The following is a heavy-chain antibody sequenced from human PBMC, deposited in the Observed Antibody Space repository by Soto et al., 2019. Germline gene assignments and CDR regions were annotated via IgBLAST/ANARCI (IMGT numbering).Heavy chain of an antibody. CDR1: GFTFSTYA. D-gene: IGHD5-18*01. V-gene: IGHV3-23*01. CDR2: ISASGVST. CDR3: AKVGFPYSYGYLFYY. Sequence: EVQLLESGGGLVQPGGSLRLSCAASGFTFSTYAMTWVRQAPGKGLEWVSAISASGVSTYYAESVKGRFTISRDNSKNTLYLQMNSLRVEDTAVYYCAKVGFPYSYGYLFYYWGQGTLVTVSS. J-gene: IGHJ4*02.